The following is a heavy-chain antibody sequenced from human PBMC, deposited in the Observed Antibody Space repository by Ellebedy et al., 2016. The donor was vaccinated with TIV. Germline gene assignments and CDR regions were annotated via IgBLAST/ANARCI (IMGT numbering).Heavy chain of an antibody. Sequence: SETLSLTXTVSGGSISSSSYYWGWIRQPPGKGLEWIGSIYYSGSTNYNPSLKSRVTISVDTSKNQFSLKLSSVTAADTAVYYCARDGVEWLRGMDVWGKGTTVTVSS. J-gene: IGHJ6*03. V-gene: IGHV4-39*07. CDR3: ARDGVEWLRGMDV. CDR1: GGSISSSSYY. CDR2: IYYSGST. D-gene: IGHD3-3*01.